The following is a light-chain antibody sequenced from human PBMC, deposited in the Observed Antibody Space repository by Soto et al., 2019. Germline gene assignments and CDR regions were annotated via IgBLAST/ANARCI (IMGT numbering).Light chain of an antibody. Sequence: QSALTQPASVSGSPGQSITISCTGTSSDVGGFNYVSWYQQHPGKAPKLMIYDVTNRPSGVSYRFSGSKSGNTASLTISGLQAGDEAVYSCNSYTSGSPYVFGTGTKLTAL. CDR2: DVT. J-gene: IGLJ1*01. CDR1: SSDVGGFNY. V-gene: IGLV2-14*03. CDR3: NSYTSGSPYV.